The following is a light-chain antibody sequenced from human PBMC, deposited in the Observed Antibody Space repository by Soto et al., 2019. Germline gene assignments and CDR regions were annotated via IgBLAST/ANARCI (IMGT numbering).Light chain of an antibody. J-gene: IGKJ1*01. CDR1: QSVSNN. V-gene: IGKV3-15*01. CDR3: QQYNNWPPWT. Sequence: ILMTQSPATLSVSPGERATLSCRASQSVSNNLAWYQQKPDQAPRLLIYDASTRATGIPARFSGSGSGTEFTLTISGLQSEDFVVYYCQQYNNWPPWTFGQGTKVEIK. CDR2: DAS.